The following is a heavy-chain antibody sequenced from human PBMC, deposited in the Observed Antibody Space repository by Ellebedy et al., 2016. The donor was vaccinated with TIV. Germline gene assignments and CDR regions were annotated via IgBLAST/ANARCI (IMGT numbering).Heavy chain of an antibody. CDR2: INSDGSST. CDR3: ARDHPLGIENFDY. CDR1: GFTFSSYW. D-gene: IGHD7-27*01. J-gene: IGHJ4*02. V-gene: IGHV3-74*01. Sequence: GESLKISCAASGFTFSSYWMHWVRQAPGKGLVWVSRINSDGSSTGYAYSVKVRFTISRDNAKNTLNLQMNSMRAEDTAVYYCARDHPLGIENFDYWGQGTLVTVSS.